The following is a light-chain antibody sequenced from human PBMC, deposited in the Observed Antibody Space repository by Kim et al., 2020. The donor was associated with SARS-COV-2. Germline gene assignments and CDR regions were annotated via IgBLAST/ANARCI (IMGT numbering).Light chain of an antibody. CDR2: NDN. V-gene: IGLV1-44*01. J-gene: IGLJ3*02. Sequence: QSVLTQPPSASGTPGQTVTISCSGRRSNVGDNPVTWFQQVPGTAPKLLMSNDNQRPSAVPDRFSASKSDTSASLASSGLQSEDEAVYYCGSWDDSLSGLVFGGGTKVTVL. CDR3: GSWDDSLSGLV. CDR1: RSNVGDNP.